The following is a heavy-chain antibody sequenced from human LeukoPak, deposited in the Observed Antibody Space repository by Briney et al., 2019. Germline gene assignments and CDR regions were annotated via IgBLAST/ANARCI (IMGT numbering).Heavy chain of an antibody. Sequence: GGSLRLSCAASGFTFSSYGMHWVRQAPGKGLEWVAFIRYDGSNKYYADPVKGRFTISRDNSKNTLYLQMNSLRAEDTAVYYCAKDHYSSSHYDYWGQGTLVTVSS. J-gene: IGHJ4*02. V-gene: IGHV3-30*02. D-gene: IGHD6-13*01. CDR1: GFTFSSYG. CDR2: IRYDGSNK. CDR3: AKDHYSSSHYDY.